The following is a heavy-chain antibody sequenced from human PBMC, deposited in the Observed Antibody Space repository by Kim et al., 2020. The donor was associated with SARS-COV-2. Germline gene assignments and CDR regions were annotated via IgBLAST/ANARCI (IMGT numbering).Heavy chain of an antibody. D-gene: IGHD3-3*01. Sequence: SETLSLTCTVSGGSISSGGYYWSWHRQHPGQDLVWFGYIYYSGSTYYNPSLKSRVTISVDTSKNQFSLKLSSVTAADTAVYYCARAHRTIFGVVEYMDVWGQGTTVTVSS. CDR2: IYYSGST. J-gene: IGHJ6*02. CDR1: GGSISSGGYY. V-gene: IGHV4-31*03. CDR3: ARAHRTIFGVVEYMDV.